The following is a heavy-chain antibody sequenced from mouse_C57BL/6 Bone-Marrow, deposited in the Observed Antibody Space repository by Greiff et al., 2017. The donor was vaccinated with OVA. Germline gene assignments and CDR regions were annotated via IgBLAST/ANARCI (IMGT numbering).Heavy chain of an antibody. J-gene: IGHJ1*03. D-gene: IGHD1-1*01. V-gene: IGHV1-55*01. Sequence: QVQLQQPGAELVKPGASVKMSCKASGYTFTSYWITWVKQRPGQGLEWIGDIYPGSGSTNYNEKFKSKATLTVDTSSSTAYMQLSSLTSDDSSVYYCARDTTVVPLYFDVWGTGTTVTVSS. CDR3: ARDTTVVPLYFDV. CDR1: GYTFTSYW. CDR2: IYPGSGST.